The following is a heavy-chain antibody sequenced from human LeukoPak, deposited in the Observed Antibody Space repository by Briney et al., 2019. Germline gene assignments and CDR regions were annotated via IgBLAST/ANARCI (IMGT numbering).Heavy chain of an antibody. CDR1: GYTFTSYG. CDR3: ARGRLYGSGSCYYFDY. Sequence: ASVKVSCKASGYTFTSYGISWVRQAPGQGLEWMGWISAYNGNTNYAQKLQGRVTMTRNTSISTAYMELSSLRSEDTAVYYCARGRLYGSGSCYYFDYWGQGTLVTVSS. J-gene: IGHJ4*02. D-gene: IGHD3-10*01. CDR2: ISAYNGNT. V-gene: IGHV1-18*01.